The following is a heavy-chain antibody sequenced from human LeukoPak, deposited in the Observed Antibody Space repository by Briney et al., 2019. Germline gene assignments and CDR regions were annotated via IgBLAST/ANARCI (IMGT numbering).Heavy chain of an antibody. CDR2: ISYDGSNK. J-gene: IGHJ4*02. Sequence: PGRSLRLSCAASGFTFSSYGMHWVRQAPGKGLEWVAVISYDGSNKYYADSVKGRFTISGDNSKNTLYLQMNSLRAEDTAVYYCAIYGSGEIDYWGQGTLVTVSS. D-gene: IGHD3-10*01. CDR1: GFTFSSYG. V-gene: IGHV3-30*03. CDR3: AIYGSGEIDY.